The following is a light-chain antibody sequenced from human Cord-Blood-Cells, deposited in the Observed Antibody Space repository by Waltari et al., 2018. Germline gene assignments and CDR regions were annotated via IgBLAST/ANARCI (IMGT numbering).Light chain of an antibody. CDR3: NSRDSSGNHRV. CDR1: TVTTYT. J-gene: IGLJ2*01. CDR2: GKN. Sequence: SSDLTKDPAVSVALGQTVRNASHGATVTTYTDSWDQQKPGQAPVLVIYGKNNRSSGIPDRFSGSSSGNTASFTSTGAQAEDEADYYCNSRDSSGNHRVFGGGTKLTVL. V-gene: IGLV3-19*01.